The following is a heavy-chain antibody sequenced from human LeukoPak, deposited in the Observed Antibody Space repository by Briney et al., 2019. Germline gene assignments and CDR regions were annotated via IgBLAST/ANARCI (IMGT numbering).Heavy chain of an antibody. V-gene: IGHV4-61*01. D-gene: IGHD3-16*02. CDR2: IYYSGST. J-gene: IGHJ3*02. Sequence: PSETLSLTCTVSGGSISSSSYYWGWIRQPPGKGLEWIGYIYYSGSTNYNPSLKSRVTISVDTSKNQFSLKLSSVTAADTAVYYCARDSPLYRGAFDIWGQGTMVTVSS. CDR3: ARDSPLYRGAFDI. CDR1: GGSISSSSYY.